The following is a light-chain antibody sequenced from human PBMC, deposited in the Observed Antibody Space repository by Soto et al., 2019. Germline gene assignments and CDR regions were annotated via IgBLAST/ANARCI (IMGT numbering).Light chain of an antibody. V-gene: IGLV2-23*02. CDR1: SSDVGSYNL. CDR2: EVS. Sequence: QPVLTQPASVAGSPGQSITISCTGTSSDVGSYNLVSWYQQHPGKAPKLMIYEVSKRPSGVSNRFSGSKSGNRASLTISGLQAADEADYYCCSCAGSSTSVVGGGTKRTGL. CDR3: CSCAGSSTSV. J-gene: IGLJ3*02.